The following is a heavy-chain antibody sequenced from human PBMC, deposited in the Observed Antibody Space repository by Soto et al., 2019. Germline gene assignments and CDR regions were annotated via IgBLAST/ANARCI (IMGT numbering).Heavy chain of an antibody. V-gene: IGHV4-30-4*01. CDR2: IYYSGST. J-gene: IGHJ6*02. Sequence: QVQLQESGPGLVKPSQTLSLTCTVSGGSISSGDYYWRWIRQPPGKGLEWIGYIYYSGSTYYNPSLKSRVTISVDTSKNQYSLKLSSVTAADTAVYYCARWFYGDYVFYYGMDVWGQGTTVAVSS. CDR1: GGSISSGDYY. CDR3: ARWFYGDYVFYYGMDV. D-gene: IGHD4-17*01.